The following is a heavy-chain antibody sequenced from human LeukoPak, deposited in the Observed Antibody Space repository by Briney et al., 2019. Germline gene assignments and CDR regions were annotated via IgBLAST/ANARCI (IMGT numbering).Heavy chain of an antibody. D-gene: IGHD4-17*01. J-gene: IGHJ3*01. V-gene: IGHV4-4*07. CDR3: ARTYGDFAFDV. CDR2: IYTNETT. CDR1: GGSISTNY. Sequence: SETLPLTCTVSGGSISTNYWSWIRQPAGKGLEWIGRIYTNETTNYNPSLRSRVTMSVDTSKNQFSLKLSSVTAADTAVYYCARTYGDFAFDVWGQGTMVTVSS.